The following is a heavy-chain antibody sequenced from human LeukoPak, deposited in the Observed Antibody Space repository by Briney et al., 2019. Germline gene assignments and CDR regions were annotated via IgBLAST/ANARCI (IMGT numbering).Heavy chain of an antibody. CDR3: ASRALAYDFWSGPSSYYFDY. CDR2: INHSGST. Sequence: SETLSLTCAVYGGSFSGYYWSWIRQPPGKGLEWIGEINHSGSTNYNLSLKSRVTISVDTSKNQFSLKLSSVTAADTAVYYCASRALAYDFWSGPSSYYFDYWGQGTLVTVSS. CDR1: GGSFSGYY. J-gene: IGHJ4*02. D-gene: IGHD3-3*01. V-gene: IGHV4-34*01.